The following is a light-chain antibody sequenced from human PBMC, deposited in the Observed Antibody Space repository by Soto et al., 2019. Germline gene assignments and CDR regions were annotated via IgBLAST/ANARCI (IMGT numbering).Light chain of an antibody. Sequence: DIQMTQSPSTLSASVGDRVTITCRASQSVISWVAWYQQKPGRAPKLLIFDGMNLESGVPSRFSGARSETEFTLTISTLQPDDFETYYCHQYSSNAFTFGQGNKLEI. CDR1: QSVISW. CDR2: DGM. J-gene: IGKJ2*01. V-gene: IGKV1-5*01. CDR3: HQYSSNAFT.